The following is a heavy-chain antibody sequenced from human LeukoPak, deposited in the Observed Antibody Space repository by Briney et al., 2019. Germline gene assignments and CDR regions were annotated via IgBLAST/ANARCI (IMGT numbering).Heavy chain of an antibody. V-gene: IGHV3-33*01. CDR1: GFTFSSYG. CDR3: ARLSGDYGLYFDY. Sequence: GRSLRLSCAASGFTFSSYGMHWVRQAPGKGLEWVAVIWYDGSNKYYADSVKGRFTISRDNSKNTLYLQMNSLRAEDTAVYYCARLSGDYGLYFDYWGQGTLVTVSS. CDR2: IWYDGSNK. D-gene: IGHD4-17*01. J-gene: IGHJ4*02.